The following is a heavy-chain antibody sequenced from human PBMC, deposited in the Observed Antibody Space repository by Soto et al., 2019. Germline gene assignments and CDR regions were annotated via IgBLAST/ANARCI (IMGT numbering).Heavy chain of an antibody. V-gene: IGHV4-39*02. J-gene: IGHJ5*02. CDR2: IYYSGST. CDR1: GGSISSSSYY. CDR3: ARDRTAIPYNWFDP. D-gene: IGHD2-2*02. Sequence: SETLSLTCTVSGGSISSSSYYWGWIRQPPGKGLEWIGSIYYSGSTYYNPSLKSRVTISVDTSKNQFSLKLSSVTAADTAVYYCARDRTAIPYNWFDPWGQGTLVTVSS.